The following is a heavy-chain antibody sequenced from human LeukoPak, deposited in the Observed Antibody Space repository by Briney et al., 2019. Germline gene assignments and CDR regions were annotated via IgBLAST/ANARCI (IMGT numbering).Heavy chain of an antibody. D-gene: IGHD1-1*01. V-gene: IGHV4-34*01. J-gene: IGHJ4*02. CDR2: INHSGST. CDR3: ARGIHWLDY. Sequence: SETLSLTCAVYGGSFSGYYWSWIRQPPGKGLEWIGEINHSGSTNYNPSLKSRVTISVDTSKNQFSLKLSSVTAADTAVYYCARGIHWLDYWGQGTLLTVSS. CDR1: GGSFSGYY.